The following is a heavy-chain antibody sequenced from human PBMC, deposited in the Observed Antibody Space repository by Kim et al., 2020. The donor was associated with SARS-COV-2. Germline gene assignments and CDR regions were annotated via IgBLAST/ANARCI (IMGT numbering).Heavy chain of an antibody. D-gene: IGHD6-19*01. CDR3: ARVLGIAVAGYYYYYGMDV. CDR2: INTNTGNP. CDR1: GYTFTSYA. V-gene: IGHV7-4-1*02. Sequence: ASVKVSCKASGYTFTSYAMNWVRQAPGQGLEWMGWINTNTGNPTYAQGFTGRFVFSLDTSVSTAYLQISSLKAEDTAVYYCARVLGIAVAGYYYYYGMDVWGQGTTVTVSS. J-gene: IGHJ6*02.